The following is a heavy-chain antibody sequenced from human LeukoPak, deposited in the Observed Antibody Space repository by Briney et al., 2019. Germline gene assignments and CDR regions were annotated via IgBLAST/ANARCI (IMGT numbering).Heavy chain of an antibody. CDR1: GFTFSSNA. CDR2: ITSSGDNT. D-gene: IGHD2-2*01. CDR3: VRGSRSNYDT. V-gene: IGHV3-23*01. J-gene: IGHJ5*02. Sequence: GGSLRLSCAASGFTFSSNAMCWVRQAPGKGLQWVSSITSSGDNTYYADSVNGRFTISRDNTKNTLHLQVNSLRAEDTAVYYSVRGSRSNYDTWGQGTLVTVSS.